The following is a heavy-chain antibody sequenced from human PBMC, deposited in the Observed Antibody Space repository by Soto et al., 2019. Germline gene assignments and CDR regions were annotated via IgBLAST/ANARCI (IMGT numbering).Heavy chain of an antibody. CDR1: GGSIGGSNYF. V-gene: IGHV4-39*01. CDR2: IYSSGST. Sequence: SETLSLTCTVSGGSIGGSNYFWGWIRQSPGTGLEWLGTIYSSGSTYYNPSLKSRITMSLDTSKNQFSLNLGSVTAADTAVYYCTRRSSGVRGVTTMDVWGQGTTVTVSS. CDR3: TRRSSGVRGVTTMDV. D-gene: IGHD3-10*01. J-gene: IGHJ6*02.